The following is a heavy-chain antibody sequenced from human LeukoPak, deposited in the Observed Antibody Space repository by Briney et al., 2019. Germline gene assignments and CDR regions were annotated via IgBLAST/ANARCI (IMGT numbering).Heavy chain of an antibody. CDR3: ARRRGVTATLNYLDF. Sequence: GESLKISCKGSGYSFTKYWLGWVRQMPGKDLEWMGIIYPGDPDTTYSPSFQGQVTISADKSISTAYLQWSRLRAPDTAIDYRARRRGVTATLNYLDFGGQGTLVIVSS. D-gene: IGHD2-21*02. CDR1: GYSFTKYW. V-gene: IGHV5-51*01. J-gene: IGHJ4*02. CDR2: IYPGDPDT.